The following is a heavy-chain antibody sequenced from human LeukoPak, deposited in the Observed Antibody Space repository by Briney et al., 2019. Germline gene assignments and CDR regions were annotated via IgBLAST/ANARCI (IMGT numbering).Heavy chain of an antibody. Sequence: GGSLRLSCAASGFTFSSYAMSWVRQAPGKGLEWVSAISGSGGSTYYADSVMGRLTISRHNSNNTLYLQQNCLTAPYLAVSSCAKVSGSRSSTPGPYYFAYWCQATLLTVSS. J-gene: IGHJ4*02. CDR1: GFTFSSYA. CDR2: ISGSGGST. CDR3: AKVSGSRSSTPGPYYFAY. V-gene: IGHV3-23*01. D-gene: IGHD6-6*01.